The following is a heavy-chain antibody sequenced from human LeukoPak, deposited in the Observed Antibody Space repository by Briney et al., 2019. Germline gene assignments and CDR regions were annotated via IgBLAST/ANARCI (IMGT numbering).Heavy chain of an antibody. CDR2: ISTGGSTI. J-gene: IGHJ4*02. CDR3: ARDLCSGSRCSDY. D-gene: IGHD2-15*01. CDR1: GFTFSGYE. Sequence: PGGSLRLSCAVSGFTFSGYEMNWVRQAPGKGLEWVSYISTGGSTIYYADSVKGRFTISRDNAKNSLYLQMNSLRVEDTAVYYCARDLCSGSRCSDYWGQGTLVTVSS. V-gene: IGHV3-48*03.